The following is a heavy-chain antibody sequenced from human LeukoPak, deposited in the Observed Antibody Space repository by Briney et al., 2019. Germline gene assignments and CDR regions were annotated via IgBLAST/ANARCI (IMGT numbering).Heavy chain of an antibody. D-gene: IGHD3-10*01. J-gene: IGHJ4*02. CDR1: GFTFSNAW. CDR2: IKSKTDGGTT. Sequence: PGGSLRLSCAASGFTFSNAWMGWVRQAPGKGLEWVGRIKSKTDGGTTDYAAPVKGRFTISRDDSKNTLYLQMDSLKTEDTAVYYCGRWYASGTYDYWGQGTLVTVSS. V-gene: IGHV3-15*01. CDR3: GRWYASGTYDY.